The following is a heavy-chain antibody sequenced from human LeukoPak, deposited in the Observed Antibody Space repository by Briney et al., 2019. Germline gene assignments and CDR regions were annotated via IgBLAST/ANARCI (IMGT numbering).Heavy chain of an antibody. J-gene: IGHJ4*02. CDR3: ASTSGYCSGGNCYSAFDY. Sequence: SETLSLTCTVSGGSVSTYFWNWIRQPPGKGLEWIGYIYYSGSTNYDPSLKSRLTISVDTSNNQFSLKLSSVTAADTAVYYCASTSGYCSGGNCYSAFDYWGQGTLVTVSS. CDR2: IYYSGST. D-gene: IGHD2-15*01. CDR1: GGSVSTYF. V-gene: IGHV4-59*02.